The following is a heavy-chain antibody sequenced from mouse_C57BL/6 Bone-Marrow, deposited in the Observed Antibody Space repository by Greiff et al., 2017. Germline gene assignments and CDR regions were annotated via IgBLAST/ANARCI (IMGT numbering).Heavy chain of an antibody. CDR1: GYSITSGYY. D-gene: IGHD2-5*01. J-gene: IGHJ3*01. V-gene: IGHV3-6*01. CDR2: ISYDGSN. CDR3: ASYYSNYVWFAY. Sequence: ESGPGLVKPSQSLSLTCSVTGYSITSGYYWNWIRQFPGNKLEWMGYISYDGSNNYNPSLKNRISITRDTSKNQFFLKLNSVTPEDTATYYCASYYSNYVWFAYWGQGTLVTVSA.